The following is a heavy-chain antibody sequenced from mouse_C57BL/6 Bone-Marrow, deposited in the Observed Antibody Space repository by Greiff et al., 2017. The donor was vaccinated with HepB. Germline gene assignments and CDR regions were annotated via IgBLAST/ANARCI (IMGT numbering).Heavy chain of an antibody. CDR1: GYTFTSYW. CDR3: AREGGWTPFAY. J-gene: IGHJ3*01. CDR2: IDPSDSYT. D-gene: IGHD1-1*02. V-gene: IGHV1-69*01. Sequence: QVHVKQPGAELVMPGASVKLSCKASGYTFTSYWMHWVKQRPGQGLEWIGEIDPSDSYTNYNQKFKGKSTLTVDKSSSTAYMQLSSLTSEDSAVYYCAREGGWTPFAYWGQGTLVTVSA.